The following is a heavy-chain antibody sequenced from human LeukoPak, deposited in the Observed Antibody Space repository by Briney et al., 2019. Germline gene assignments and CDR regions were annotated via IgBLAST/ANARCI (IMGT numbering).Heavy chain of an antibody. CDR2: ISYDGSNK. V-gene: IGHV3-30*18. Sequence: GGSLRLSCAASGFTFSSYGMHWVRQAPGKGLEWVAVISYDGSNKYYADSVKGRFTISRDNSKNTLYLQMNSLRAEDTAVYYCAKDRTSSSYYGIDVWGQGTTVTVSS. CDR1: GFTFSSYG. CDR3: AKDRTSSSYYGIDV. J-gene: IGHJ6*02.